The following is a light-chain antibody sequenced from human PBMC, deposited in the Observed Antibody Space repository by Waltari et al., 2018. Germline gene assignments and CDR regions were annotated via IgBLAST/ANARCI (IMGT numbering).Light chain of an antibody. V-gene: IGKV4-1*01. CDR2: WAS. CDR3: HQYYTSPLT. CDR1: QSLLDWSRGKNH. Sequence: DVVMTQSPDSLAVSLGERATIRCMSSQSLLDWSRGKNHLAWYQQKPGQPPKLLVYWASTREPGVPDRFSGSGSGTDFTLTISSLQAEDVATYYCHQYYTSPLTFGQGTRLEIK. J-gene: IGKJ5*01.